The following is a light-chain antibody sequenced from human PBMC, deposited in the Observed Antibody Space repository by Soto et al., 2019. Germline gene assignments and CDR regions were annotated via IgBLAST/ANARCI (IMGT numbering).Light chain of an antibody. J-gene: IGKJ1*01. V-gene: IGKV3-20*01. Sequence: EIVLTQSPGTLSLSPGERATLSCRASQSVSSSYLAWYQQKPGQAPRLLIYGASSRATDIPDRFSGSGSGIDFTLTISSLELEDFAVYYCQQYCSSPWTFGQWTKWIS. CDR1: QSVSSSY. CDR2: GAS. CDR3: QQYCSSPWT.